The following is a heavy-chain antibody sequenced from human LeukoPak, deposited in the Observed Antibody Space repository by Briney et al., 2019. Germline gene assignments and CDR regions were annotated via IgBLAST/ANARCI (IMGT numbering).Heavy chain of an antibody. D-gene: IGHD4-17*01. V-gene: IGHV3-30*18. CDR3: AKDAAWSYGDYDGFDAFDI. CDR2: ISYDGSNK. Sequence: GRSLRLSCAASGFTFSSYGMHWVRQAPGKGLEWVAVISYDGSNKYYADSVKGRFTISRDNSKNTLYLQMNSLRAEDTAVYYCAKDAAWSYGDYDGFDAFDIWGQGTMVTVSS. J-gene: IGHJ3*02. CDR1: GFTFSSYG.